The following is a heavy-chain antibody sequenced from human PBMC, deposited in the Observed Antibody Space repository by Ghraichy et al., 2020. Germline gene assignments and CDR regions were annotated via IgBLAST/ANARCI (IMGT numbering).Heavy chain of an antibody. V-gene: IGHV4-39*01. CDR3: ARRRNAFDI. J-gene: IGHJ3*02. CDR1: GGSISSSSYY. CDR2: IYYSGST. Sequence: SETLSLTCTVSGGSISSSSYYWGWIRQPPGKGLEWIGSIYYSGSTYYNPSLKSRVTISVDTSKNQFSLKLSSVTAADTAVYYCARRRNAFDIWGQGKMVTVSS.